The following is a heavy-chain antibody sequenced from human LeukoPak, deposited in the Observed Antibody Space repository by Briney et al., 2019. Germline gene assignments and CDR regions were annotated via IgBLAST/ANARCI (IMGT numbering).Heavy chain of an antibody. D-gene: IGHD6-19*01. V-gene: IGHV3-30*18. CDR3: AKGSGQWLWSFFDY. CDR1: GFTFSGYG. J-gene: IGHJ4*02. Sequence: GGSLRLSCAASGFTFSGYGMHWVRQAPGKGLDWVAVISHDGNNKYYADSEEGRITISRDNSKNTLYLQMNSLRAEDTAVYYWAKGSGQWLWSFFDYWGQGSLSPSPQ. CDR2: ISHDGNNK.